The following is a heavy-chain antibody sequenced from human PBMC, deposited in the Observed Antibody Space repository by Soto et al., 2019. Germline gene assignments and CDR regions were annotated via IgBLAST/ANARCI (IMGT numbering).Heavy chain of an antibody. D-gene: IGHD3-10*01. V-gene: IGHV1-3*01. CDR2: INAGNGNT. CDR3: ARNLMDYYYHYYYGMDV. Sequence: ASVKVSCKASGYTFTSYAMHWVRQAPGQRLEWMGWINAGNGNTKYSQKFQGRLTITRDTSASTAYMELSSLGSEDTAVYYCARNLMDYYYHYYYGMDVWGQGTTVTVSS. CDR1: GYTFTSYA. J-gene: IGHJ6*02.